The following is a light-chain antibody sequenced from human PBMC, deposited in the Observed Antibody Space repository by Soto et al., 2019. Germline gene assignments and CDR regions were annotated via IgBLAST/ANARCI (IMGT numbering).Light chain of an antibody. Sequence: QSVLTQPPSVSGSPGQRVTISWTWISANIGAGYDVHWYQQLPGTAPKLLIYGNSNRPSGVPDRFSGSKSGTSASLAITGLQAEDEADYYCQSYDSSLSGYVFGTGTKAPS. J-gene: IGLJ1*01. CDR2: GNS. V-gene: IGLV1-40*01. CDR3: QSYDSSLSGYV. CDR1: SANIGAGYD.